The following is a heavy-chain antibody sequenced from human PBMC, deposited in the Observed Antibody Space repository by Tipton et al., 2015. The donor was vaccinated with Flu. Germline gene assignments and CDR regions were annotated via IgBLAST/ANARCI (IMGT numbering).Heavy chain of an antibody. Sequence: QLVQSGGVLVQPGGSLRLSCEASGFTFSSYSMNWVRQAPGKGLEWTSFISGNSGAIFYADSVRGRFTISRDNAKNSLYLQMNGLRAEDTAVYYCARGGLAPGNYWGQGTLVTVSS. CDR1: GFTFSSYS. CDR2: ISGNSGAI. CDR3: ARGGLAPGNY. J-gene: IGHJ4*02. V-gene: IGHV3-48*01. D-gene: IGHD3-3*02.